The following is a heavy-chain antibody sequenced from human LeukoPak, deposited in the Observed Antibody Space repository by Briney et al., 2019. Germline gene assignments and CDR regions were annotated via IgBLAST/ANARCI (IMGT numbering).Heavy chain of an antibody. CDR1: GYTFTGYY. D-gene: IGHD2-2*01. J-gene: IGHJ4*02. V-gene: IGHV1-2*02. CDR3: VRGGAGEGYCSSTRCYGHDY. CDR2: INPSSGGT. Sequence: ASVKVSCKASGYTFTGYYMHWVRQAPGQGLEWMGWINPSSGGTNFAQKFQGRVTMTRDTSISAVYMELSRLRSDDTAVYYCVRGGAGEGYCSSTRCYGHDYWGQGTLVTVSS.